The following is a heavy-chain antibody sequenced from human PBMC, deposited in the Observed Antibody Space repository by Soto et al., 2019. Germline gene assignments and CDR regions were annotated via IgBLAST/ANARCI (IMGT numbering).Heavy chain of an antibody. D-gene: IGHD6-19*01. V-gene: IGHV4-59*01. J-gene: IGHJ3*02. Sequence: PSETLSLTCTVSGGSISSYYWSWIRQPPGKGLEWIGYIYYSGSTNYNPSLKSRVTISVDTSKNQFSLKLRSVTAADTAVYYCARGRSSGWYDAFDIWGQGTMVTVSS. CDR2: IYYSGST. CDR1: GGSISSYY. CDR3: ARGRSSGWYDAFDI.